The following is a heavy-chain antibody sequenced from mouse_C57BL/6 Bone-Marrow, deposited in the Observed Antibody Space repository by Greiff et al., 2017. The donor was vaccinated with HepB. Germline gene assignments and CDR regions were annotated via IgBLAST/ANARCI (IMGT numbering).Heavy chain of an antibody. CDR3: ARHEAVVATGAMDY. CDR2: IWSDGST. J-gene: IGHJ4*01. Sequence: VKLMESGPGLVAPSQSLSITCTVSGFSLTSYGVHWVRQPPGKGLEWLVVIWSDGSTTYNSALKSRLSISKDNSKSQVFLKMNSLQTDDTAMYYCARHEAVVATGAMDYWGQGTSVTVSS. D-gene: IGHD1-1*01. CDR1: GFSLTSYG. V-gene: IGHV2-6-1*01.